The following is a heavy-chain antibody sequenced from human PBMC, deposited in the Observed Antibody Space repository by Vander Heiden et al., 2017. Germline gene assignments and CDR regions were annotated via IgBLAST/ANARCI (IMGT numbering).Heavy chain of an antibody. V-gene: IGHV3-23*01. CDR2: ISGRGGSI. D-gene: IGHD2-15*01. Sequence: EVQLLESGGGLVQAGRSLRLSLAASGFTFSNYGMSWVRQAPGKGLEWVSVISGRGGSIYYADSVKGRFTISRDNSKNTLYLQMNSLTAEDTAVYYCAKQPSANYGGWGQGTLVTVSS. J-gene: IGHJ4*02. CDR3: AKQPSANYGG. CDR1: GFTFSNYG.